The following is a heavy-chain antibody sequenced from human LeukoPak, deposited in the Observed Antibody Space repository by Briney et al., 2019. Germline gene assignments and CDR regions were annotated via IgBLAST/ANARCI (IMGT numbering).Heavy chain of an antibody. CDR3: ARVKMTSVVD. J-gene: IGHJ4*02. D-gene: IGHD4-23*01. V-gene: IGHV4-59*01. CDR1: GGSINSYY. Sequence: PSETLSLTCTASGGSINSYYWSWIRQPPGKGLEWIGHISYTGSTNYNPSLKGRVIISVDTSKNQFSLRLSTVTAADTAVYYCARVKMTSVVDWGQGTLVTVSS. CDR2: ISYTGST.